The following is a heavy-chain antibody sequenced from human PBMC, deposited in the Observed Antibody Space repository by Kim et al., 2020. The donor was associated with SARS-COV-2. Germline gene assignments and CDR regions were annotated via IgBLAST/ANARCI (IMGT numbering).Heavy chain of an antibody. D-gene: IGHD1-1*01. J-gene: IGHJ6*02. V-gene: IGHV3-33*03. CDR3: AKSNAEGGNSKVYYYYGMDV. Sequence: RFTISRDNAKNPLYLQMNSLRAEDTAVYYCAKSNAEGGNSKVYYYYGMDVWGQGTMVTVSS.